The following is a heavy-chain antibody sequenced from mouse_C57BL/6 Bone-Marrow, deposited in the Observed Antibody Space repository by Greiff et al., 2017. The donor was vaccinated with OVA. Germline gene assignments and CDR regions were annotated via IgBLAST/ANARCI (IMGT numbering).Heavy chain of an antibody. J-gene: IGHJ1*03. Sequence: QVQLQQPGAELVRPGTSVKLSCKASGYTFTSYWMHWVKQRPGQGLEWIGVIDPSDSYTNYNQKFKGQATLTVDTSSSTAYMQLSSLTSEDSAVYYCAKIYYYGSSYVRWYFDVWGTGTTVTVSS. V-gene: IGHV1-59*01. CDR2: IDPSDSYT. CDR3: AKIYYYGSSYVRWYFDV. D-gene: IGHD1-1*01. CDR1: GYTFTSYW.